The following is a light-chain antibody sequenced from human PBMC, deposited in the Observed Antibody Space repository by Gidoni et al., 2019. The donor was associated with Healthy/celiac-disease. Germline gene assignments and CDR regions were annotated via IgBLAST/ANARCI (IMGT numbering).Light chain of an antibody. CDR1: SSDVGGYHY. CDR3: SSYTSSSTHVV. CDR2: EVS. Sequence: QSAMTQPASVSGSPGQSITISCTGTSSDVGGYHYVSWYQQHPGKAPKLIIYEVSNRPSGVSKRFSGSKSGNTASLTISGLQAEDEADYYCSSYTSSSTHVVFGGGTKLTVL. J-gene: IGLJ2*01. V-gene: IGLV2-14*01.